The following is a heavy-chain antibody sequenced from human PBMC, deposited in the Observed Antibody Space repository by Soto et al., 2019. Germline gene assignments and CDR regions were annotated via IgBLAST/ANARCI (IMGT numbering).Heavy chain of an antibody. J-gene: IGHJ3*02. Sequence: QVQLVQTGAEVKKPGASVKVSCKASGFPFTTFGFNRVRQAPGQGLEWMGWISAYNGNTNFAQRFQDRVTLTTDTATSTAYKEERSLTSEHTAVYYSASRIVATGVNDAFEIRGQGTMVTGSS. CDR2: ISAYNGNT. CDR1: GFPFTTFG. CDR3: ASRIVATGVNDAFEI. V-gene: IGHV1-18*01. D-gene: IGHD5-12*01.